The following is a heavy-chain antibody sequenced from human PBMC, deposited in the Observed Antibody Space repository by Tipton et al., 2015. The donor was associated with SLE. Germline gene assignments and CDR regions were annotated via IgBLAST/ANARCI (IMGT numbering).Heavy chain of an antibody. CDR1: SGSISDYY. CDR3: ARVSTEGLHFDQ. CDR2: MHISGTA. V-gene: IGHV4-4*07. Sequence: TLSLTCNLSSGSISDYYWSWLRQPAGKGLEWIGRMHISGTANYNPSLKSRVTMSFDTSKNLFSLKLTSVTATDTAVYYCARVSTEGLHFDQWGQGTLVTVSS. J-gene: IGHJ4*02. D-gene: IGHD4-17*01.